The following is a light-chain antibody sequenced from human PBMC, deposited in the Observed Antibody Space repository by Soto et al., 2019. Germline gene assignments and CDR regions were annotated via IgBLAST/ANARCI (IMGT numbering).Light chain of an antibody. CDR3: QXXNNWPLLT. J-gene: IGKJ4*01. CDR1: QSVSXN. Sequence: EIVMTQSPATLSVSPGERATLSCRASQSVSXNXAWYQQTPGQAPRLLIYGASTRATGIPARFSGSGSGTXFXXXXXXXQSXDFAVYYCQXXNNWPLLTFGGGTKVEIK. CDR2: GAS. V-gene: IGKV3-15*01.